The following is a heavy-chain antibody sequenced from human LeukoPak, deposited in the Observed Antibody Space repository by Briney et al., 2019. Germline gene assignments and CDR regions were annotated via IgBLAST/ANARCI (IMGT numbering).Heavy chain of an antibody. D-gene: IGHD1/OR15-1a*01. Sequence: PSETLSLTCTVSGGSISSYYWSWIRQPPGKGLEWIGYIYYSGSTNYNPSLKSRVTISVDTSKNQFSLKLSSVTAADTAVYYCARDNKRAYGIDVWGQGTTVTVSS. V-gene: IGHV4-59*01. CDR2: IYYSGST. J-gene: IGHJ6*02. CDR3: ARDNKRAYGIDV. CDR1: GGSISSYY.